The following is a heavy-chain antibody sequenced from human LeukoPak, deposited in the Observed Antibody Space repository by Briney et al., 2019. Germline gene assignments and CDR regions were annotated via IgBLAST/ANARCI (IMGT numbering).Heavy chain of an antibody. CDR2: IRSKAYGGTT. CDR3: TTDRPYSSSWFRYYYYYGMDV. V-gene: IGHV3-49*03. J-gene: IGHJ6*02. D-gene: IGHD6-13*01. CDR1: GFTFGDYA. Sequence: GGSLRLSCTASGFTFGDYAMSWFRQAPGKGLEWVGFIRSKAYGGTTEYAASVKGRFTISRDDSKSIAYLQMNSLKTEDTAVYYCTTDRPYSSSWFRYYYYYGMDVWGQGTTVTVSS.